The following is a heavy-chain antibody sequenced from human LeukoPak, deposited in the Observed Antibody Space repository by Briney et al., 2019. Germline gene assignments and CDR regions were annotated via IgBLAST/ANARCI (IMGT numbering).Heavy chain of an antibody. Sequence: GESLKISCQGSGYIFTSYWIGWVRQLPGKGLEWMGIIYPGDSDTRYSPSFQGQVTISADKSISTAYLQWSSLKASDTAMYYCARGPLPRRGWVHYWGQGTLVTVSS. CDR3: ARGPLPRRGWVHY. D-gene: IGHD6-19*01. CDR1: GYIFTSYW. J-gene: IGHJ4*02. V-gene: IGHV5-51*01. CDR2: IYPGDSDT.